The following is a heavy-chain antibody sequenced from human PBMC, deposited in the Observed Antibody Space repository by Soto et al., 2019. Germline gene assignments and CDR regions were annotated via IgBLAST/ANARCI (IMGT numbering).Heavy chain of an antibody. Sequence: SETLSLTCTVSGYSISNGGYYWIWIRQRPGEGLEWLGYIYYSGSTYYNPSLKSRPSISVDTSKNQFSLKVNSVTAADTAVYYCARTTDAFDIWGQGTMVTVSS. D-gene: IGHD1-1*01. V-gene: IGHV4-31*03. CDR1: GYSISNGGYY. J-gene: IGHJ3*02. CDR2: IYYSGST. CDR3: ARTTDAFDI.